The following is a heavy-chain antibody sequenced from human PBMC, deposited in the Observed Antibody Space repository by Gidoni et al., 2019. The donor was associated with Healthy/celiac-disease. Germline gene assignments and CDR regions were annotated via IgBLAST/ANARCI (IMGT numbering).Heavy chain of an antibody. CDR3: ARDPVTPPYYYYYMDV. CDR2: IYSGGST. V-gene: IGHV3-53*01. Sequence: EVQLVESGGGLIQPGGSLRLSCAASGFTVSSNYMSWVRQAPGKGLEWVSVIYSGGSTYYADSVKGRFTISRDNSKNTLYLQMNSLRAEDTAVYYCARDPVTPPYYYYYMDVWGKGTTVTVSS. J-gene: IGHJ6*03. CDR1: GFTVSSNY. D-gene: IGHD2-21*02.